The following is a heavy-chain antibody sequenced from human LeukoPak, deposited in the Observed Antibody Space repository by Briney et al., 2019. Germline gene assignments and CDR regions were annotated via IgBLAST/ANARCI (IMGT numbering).Heavy chain of an antibody. V-gene: IGHV3-74*01. CDR1: GFSFSSHW. D-gene: IGHD1-26*01. CDR3: ARDLHWGASDY. J-gene: IGHJ4*02. CDR2: INQDGSNT. Sequence: GGSLRLSCAASGFSFSSHWMHWVRQVPGKGLVWVSRINQDGSNTFYADSVKGRFTTSRDNAKNTLYLQMNSLGVEDTAVYYCARDLHWGASDYWGQGTLVTVSS.